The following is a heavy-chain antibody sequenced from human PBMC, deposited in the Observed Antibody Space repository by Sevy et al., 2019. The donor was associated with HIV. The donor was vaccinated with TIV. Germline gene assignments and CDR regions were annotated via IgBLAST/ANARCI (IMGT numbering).Heavy chain of an antibody. Sequence: SETLSLTCAVHGGSFSGYCWNWIRQPPGKGLEWIGVINHSGSTNYNPSLKSRVTISVDTSKNQFSLKLSSVTAADTAVYYCARSPPIVVVPGAPSWFDPWGQGTLVTVSS. CDR1: GGSFSGYC. CDR3: ARSPPIVVVPGAPSWFDP. J-gene: IGHJ5*02. V-gene: IGHV4-34*01. D-gene: IGHD2-2*01. CDR2: INHSGST.